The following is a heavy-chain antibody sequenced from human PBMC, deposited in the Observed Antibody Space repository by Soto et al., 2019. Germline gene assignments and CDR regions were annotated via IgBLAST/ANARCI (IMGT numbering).Heavy chain of an antibody. V-gene: IGHV3-23*01. CDR3: AKDKGSAYCSSTSCYTPAFDI. D-gene: IGHD2-2*02. J-gene: IGHJ3*02. CDR1: GFTFSSYA. Sequence: AGSLRLSCAASGFTFSSYAMSWVRQAPGKGLEWVSAISGSGGSTYYADSVKGRFTISRDNSKNTLYLQMNSLRAEDTAVYYCAKDKGSAYCSSTSCYTPAFDIWGQGTMVTVSS. CDR2: ISGSGGST.